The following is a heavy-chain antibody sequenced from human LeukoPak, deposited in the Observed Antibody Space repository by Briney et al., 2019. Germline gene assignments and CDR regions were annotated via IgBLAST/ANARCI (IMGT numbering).Heavy chain of an antibody. V-gene: IGHV3-21*01. Sequence: PGGSLRLCCAASVFTFSSYSMNWVRRARGKGLEWVSSISSSSSYIYYADSVKGRFTIYRDNAKHSLYLQMNSRRAEDTAVYYCARGRIQLQFDYWGQGTLVTVSS. CDR2: ISSSSSYI. CDR3: ARGRIQLQFDY. CDR1: VFTFSSYS. J-gene: IGHJ4*02. D-gene: IGHD5-18*01.